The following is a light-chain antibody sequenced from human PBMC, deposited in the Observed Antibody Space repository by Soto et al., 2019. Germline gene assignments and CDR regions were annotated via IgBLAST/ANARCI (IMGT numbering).Light chain of an antibody. CDR3: AAWDDSLNGPV. CDR1: SSNIGSNT. J-gene: IGLJ7*01. V-gene: IGLV1-44*01. Sequence: QSVLTQPPSASGTPGQRVTISWSGSSSNIGSNTVNWYQQLPGMAPKLLIYSNNQRPSGVPDRFSGSKSGTSASLAISGLQSEDEADYYCAAWDDSLNGPVFGGGTHLTVL. CDR2: SNN.